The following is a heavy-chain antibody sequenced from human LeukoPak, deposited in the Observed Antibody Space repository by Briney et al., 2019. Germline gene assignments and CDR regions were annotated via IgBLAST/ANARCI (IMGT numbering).Heavy chain of an antibody. Sequence: SQTLSLTCAISGDSVSSNSAAWHWIRQSPSRGLEWLGSTYYRSKWYNDYAVSVKSRITINPDTSKNQFSLKLSSVTAADTAVYYCARGRPPPNWDFWSGLERYYYYMDVWGKGTTVTVSS. CDR1: GDSVSSNSAA. CDR3: ARGRPPPNWDFWSGLERYYYYMDV. D-gene: IGHD3-3*01. J-gene: IGHJ6*03. V-gene: IGHV6-1*01. CDR2: TYYRSKWYN.